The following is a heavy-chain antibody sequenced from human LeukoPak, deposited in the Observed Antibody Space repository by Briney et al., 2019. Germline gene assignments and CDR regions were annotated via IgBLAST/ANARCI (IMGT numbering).Heavy chain of an antibody. CDR3: ARDHHILQMVSAIPDASDI. D-gene: IGHD2-8*01. Sequence: SETLSLTCTVSGGSISSSSYYWGWIRQPPGKGLEWIGSISYSGSPSYYNPSLKSRVTISVDTSKNQFSLKLSSVTAADTAVYYCARDHHILQMVSAIPDASDIWGQGTMVTVFS. V-gene: IGHV4-39*01. CDR2: ISYSGSPS. J-gene: IGHJ3*02. CDR1: GGSISSSSYY.